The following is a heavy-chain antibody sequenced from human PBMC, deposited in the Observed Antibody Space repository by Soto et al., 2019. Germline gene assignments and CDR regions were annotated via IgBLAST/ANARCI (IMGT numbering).Heavy chain of an antibody. CDR2: INPNGGGA. V-gene: IGHV1-2*02. Sequence: QVQLVQSGAEVKKPGASVKVSCKASGYSFTVYYMHWLRQAPGQGLEWMGWINPNGGGANYAQKFKGRVTMTRDTSINTAYMELSSLRSDDSAVYYCTPEKALRSGKWFDPWGQGTLVTVSS. CDR3: TPEKALRSGKWFDP. D-gene: IGHD2-15*01. J-gene: IGHJ5*02. CDR1: GYSFTVYY.